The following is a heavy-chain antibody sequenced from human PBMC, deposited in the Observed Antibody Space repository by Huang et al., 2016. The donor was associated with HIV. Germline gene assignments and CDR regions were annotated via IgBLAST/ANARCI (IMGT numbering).Heavy chain of an antibody. CDR1: GYSFRSYW. CDR3: AREGGSRYYMDV. Sequence: EVQLVQSGAAVKKPGESLRISCKGSGYSFRSYWICWVRQMPGKGLGWMGIISPGYFDTRYSPSFQGLVTISADKSISTAYLQWSSLKASDTAMYYCAREGGSRYYMDVWGKGTTVTVSS. J-gene: IGHJ6*03. V-gene: IGHV5-51*03. D-gene: IGHD3-16*01. CDR2: ISPGYFDT.